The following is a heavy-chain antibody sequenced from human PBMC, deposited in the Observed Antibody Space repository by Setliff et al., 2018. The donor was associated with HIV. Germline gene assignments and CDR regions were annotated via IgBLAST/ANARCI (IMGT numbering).Heavy chain of an antibody. D-gene: IGHD6-13*01. CDR2: IYYSGST. V-gene: IGHV4-39*01. CDR3: ARGPQRLSSSSWSLFDY. Sequence: SETLSLTCTVSGDSIRSNFNYWGWIRQPPGKGLEWIVSIYYSGSTYYNPSLKSRVTISVDTSKNQFSLKLSSVTAADTALYYCARGPQRLSSSSWSLFDYWGQGTLVTVSS. CDR1: GDSIRSNFNY. J-gene: IGHJ4*02.